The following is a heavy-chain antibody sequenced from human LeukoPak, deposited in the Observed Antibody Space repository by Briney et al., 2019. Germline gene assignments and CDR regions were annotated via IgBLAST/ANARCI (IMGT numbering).Heavy chain of an antibody. Sequence: ASVTVSCKASGYTFTGYYMHWVRQAPGQGLEWMGWINLNSGGTNYAQKFQGRVTITRGTSISTAYMELSRLRSDDTAVYYCARRAGYCSSTSCYAPLYYYYYMDVWGKGTTVTVSS. CDR3: ARRAGYCSSTSCYAPLYYYYYMDV. J-gene: IGHJ6*03. V-gene: IGHV1-2*02. D-gene: IGHD2-2*01. CDR1: GYTFTGYY. CDR2: INLNSGGT.